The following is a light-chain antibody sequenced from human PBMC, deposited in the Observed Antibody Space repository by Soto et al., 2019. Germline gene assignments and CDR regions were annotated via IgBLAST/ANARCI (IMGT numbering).Light chain of an antibody. V-gene: IGKV3-11*01. CDR1: QSVSSS. CDR2: DAS. CDR3: QQRSNWLT. Sequence: EIVLTQSPATLSLSPGERATLSCRASQSVSSSLAWYQQKPGQAPRLLIYDASSRATGIPARFSGSGSGTDFTPTISSLEPEDFAVYYCQQRSNWLTFGGGTKVEIK. J-gene: IGKJ4*01.